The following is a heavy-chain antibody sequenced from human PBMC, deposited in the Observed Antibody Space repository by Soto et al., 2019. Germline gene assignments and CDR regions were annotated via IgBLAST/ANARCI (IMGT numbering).Heavy chain of an antibody. V-gene: IGHV1-3*01. J-gene: IGHJ4*02. CDR2: INAGNGNT. CDR1: GYTFTSYA. CDR3: AISSGYYYVDY. Sequence: QVQLVQSGAEVKKPGASVKVSCKASGYTFTSYAMHWVRQAPGQMLEWMGGINAGNGNTKYSLEFQGRIPITRDTAASTAYKELSILRTEDTAVYYRAISSGYYYVDYWGQGTLVTVSS. D-gene: IGHD3-22*01.